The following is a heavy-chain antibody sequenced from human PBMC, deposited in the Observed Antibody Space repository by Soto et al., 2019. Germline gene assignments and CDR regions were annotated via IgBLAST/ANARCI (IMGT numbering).Heavy chain of an antibody. CDR3: ARGRGWRDY. Sequence: QVQLVQSGAEVKKPGASVKVSCKASGYPFTTYDISWVRQAAGQGLEWMGWINLNSGHTDYAQRFQGRVTMTRNTYITTAYMELTSLSSEDTAVYYCARGRGWRDYWGQGTLVTVSS. V-gene: IGHV1-8*01. CDR2: INLNSGHT. D-gene: IGHD6-19*01. J-gene: IGHJ4*02. CDR1: GYPFTTYD.